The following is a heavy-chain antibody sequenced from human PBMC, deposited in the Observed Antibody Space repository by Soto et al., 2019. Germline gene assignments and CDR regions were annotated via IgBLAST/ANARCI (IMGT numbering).Heavy chain of an antibody. CDR2: ISTTGGHV. Sequence: EVRLVESGGDLVKSGGSLRLSCVGSGFLFRNYEMNWVRQAPGKGLEWLAHISTTGGHVSESDSVKGRFTISRDIPKSTTYLVINNVRREDTAMYYCARVATRLQSMEVLEYWGQGTLVTVPS. CDR1: GFLFRNYE. J-gene: IGHJ4*02. D-gene: IGHD2-21*02. CDR3: ARVATRLQSMEVLEY. V-gene: IGHV3-48*03.